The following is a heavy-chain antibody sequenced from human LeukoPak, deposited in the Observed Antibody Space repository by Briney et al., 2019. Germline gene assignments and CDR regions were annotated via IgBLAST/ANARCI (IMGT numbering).Heavy chain of an antibody. CDR1: GGSISSSSYY. CDR2: IYYSGST. D-gene: IGHD6-19*01. J-gene: IGHJ6*03. CDR3: ARAGLAVAGYYYYYYMDV. V-gene: IGHV4-39*01. Sequence: SETLSLTCTVSGGSISSSSYYWGWIRQPPGKGLEWIGSIYYSGSTYYNPSLKSRVTISVDTSKNQFSLKLSSVTAADTAVYYCARAGLAVAGYYYYYYMDVWGKGTTVTVSS.